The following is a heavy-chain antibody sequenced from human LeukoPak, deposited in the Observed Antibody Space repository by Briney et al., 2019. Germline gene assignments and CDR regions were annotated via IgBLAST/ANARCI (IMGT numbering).Heavy chain of an antibody. CDR2: IKQDGSEK. D-gene: IGHD3-3*01. V-gene: IGHV3-7*01. CDR1: GFTFSSYW. Sequence: GGSLRLSCAASGFTFSSYWMSWVRQAPGKGLEWVANIKQDGSEKYYVDSVKGRFTISRDNAKNSLYLQMNSLRAEDTAVYYCARDDPSGYHSFDYWGQGTLVTVSS. J-gene: IGHJ4*02. CDR3: ARDDPSGYHSFDY.